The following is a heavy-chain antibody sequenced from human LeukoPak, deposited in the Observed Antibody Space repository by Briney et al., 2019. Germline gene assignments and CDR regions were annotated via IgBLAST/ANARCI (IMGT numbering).Heavy chain of an antibody. D-gene: IGHD2-2*01. CDR3: AKVPAVDPPYYFDY. J-gene: IGHJ4*02. V-gene: IGHV3-30*02. CDR1: GFPFSSYG. Sequence: GRSLSLSCAASGFPFSSYGMHCIRQAPAKGLGLVAFIRYDGSNKYYADSVKGRFTISRDNSKNTLYLQMNSLRAEATAVYYCAKVPAVDPPYYFDYWGQGSLVTVSS. CDR2: IRYDGSNK.